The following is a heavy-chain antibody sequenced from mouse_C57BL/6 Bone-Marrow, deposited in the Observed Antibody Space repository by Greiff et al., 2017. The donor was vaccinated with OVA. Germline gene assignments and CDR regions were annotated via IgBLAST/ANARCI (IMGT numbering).Heavy chain of an antibody. J-gene: IGHJ3*01. CDR2: INPNNGGT. D-gene: IGHD2-3*01. Sequence: VQLQQSGPELVKPGASVKISCKASGYTFTDYYMNWVKQSHGKSLEWIGDINPNNGGTSYNQKFKGKATLTVDKSSSTAYMELRSLTSEDSAVYYCARWLLSGAWFAYWGQGTLVTVSA. CDR1: GYTFTDYY. V-gene: IGHV1-26*01. CDR3: ARWLLSGAWFAY.